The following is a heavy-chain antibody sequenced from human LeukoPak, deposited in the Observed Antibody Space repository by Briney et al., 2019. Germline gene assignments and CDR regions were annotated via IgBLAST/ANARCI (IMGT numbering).Heavy chain of an antibody. CDR3: ARELDSGWGPFDY. J-gene: IGHJ4*02. Sequence: PGGSLRLSCAASGFTFSSYAMHWVRQAPGKGLEWVAVISYDGSNKYYADSVKGRFTISRDNSKNTLYLQMNSLRAEDTAVYYCARELDSGWGPFDYWGQGTLVTVSS. D-gene: IGHD6-19*01. V-gene: IGHV3-30-3*01. CDR1: GFTFSSYA. CDR2: ISYDGSNK.